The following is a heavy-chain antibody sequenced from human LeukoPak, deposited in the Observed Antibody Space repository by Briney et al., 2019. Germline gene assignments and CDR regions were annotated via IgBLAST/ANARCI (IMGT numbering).Heavy chain of an antibody. CDR1: GFTFSSYW. D-gene: IGHD3-9*01. V-gene: IGHV3-7*01. Sequence: GGSLRLSCAASGFTFSSYWMSWVRQAPGKGLEWVANIKQDGSEKYYVDSVKGRFTISRDNAKNSLYLQMNSLRAEDTAVYYCARSLTGYFHAYDYWGQGTLVTVSS. J-gene: IGHJ4*02. CDR3: ARSLTGYFHAYDY. CDR2: IKQDGSEK.